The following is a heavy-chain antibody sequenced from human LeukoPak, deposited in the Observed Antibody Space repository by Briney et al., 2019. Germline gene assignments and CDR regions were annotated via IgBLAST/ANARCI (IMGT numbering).Heavy chain of an antibody. CDR1: GGSISSGGYS. J-gene: IGHJ5*02. D-gene: IGHD5-18*01. CDR2: IYHSGST. CDR3: ARERIQLANWFDP. Sequence: SETLSLTCAVSGGSISSGGYSWSWIRQPPGKGLEWIGYIYHSGSTYYNPSLKSRVTISVDRSKNQFSLKLSSVTAADTAVYYCARERIQLANWFDPWGQGTLVTVSS. V-gene: IGHV4-30-2*01.